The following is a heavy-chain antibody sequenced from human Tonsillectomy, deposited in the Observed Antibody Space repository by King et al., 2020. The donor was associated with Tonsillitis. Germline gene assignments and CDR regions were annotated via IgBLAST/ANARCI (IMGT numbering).Heavy chain of an antibody. Sequence: VQLVESGGGLVQPGGSLRLSCAASGFTFSRYWMHWVRQAPGKGLVWVSRINSDESSTSYADSVKGRFTISRDNAKNTLYLQMNSLRAEDTAVYYCASPRPSSSWIHFDYWGQGTLVTVSS. J-gene: IGHJ4*02. CDR1: GFTFSRYW. CDR3: ASPRPSSSWIHFDY. D-gene: IGHD6-13*01. V-gene: IGHV3-74*01. CDR2: INSDESST.